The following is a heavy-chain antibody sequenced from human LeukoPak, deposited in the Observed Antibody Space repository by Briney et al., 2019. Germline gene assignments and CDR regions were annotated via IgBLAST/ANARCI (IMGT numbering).Heavy chain of an antibody. CDR1: GFTFSSYS. CDR3: AKADGDFDWLLLSTYYYYYGMDV. D-gene: IGHD3-9*01. J-gene: IGHJ6*02. Sequence: AGGSLRLSCAASGFTFSSYSMNWVRQAPGKGLEWVSAIRGGDGSSYYTDSVKGRFTISRDNSKNTLYLQMNSLRAEDTAVYYCAKADGDFDWLLLSTYYYYYGMDVWGQGTTVTVSS. V-gene: IGHV3-23*01. CDR2: IRGGDGSS.